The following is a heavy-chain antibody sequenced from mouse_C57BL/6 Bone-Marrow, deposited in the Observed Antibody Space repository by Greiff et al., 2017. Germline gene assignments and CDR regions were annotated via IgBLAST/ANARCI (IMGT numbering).Heavy chain of an antibody. J-gene: IGHJ4*01. CDR1: GYTFTDYA. D-gene: IGHD1-2*01. CDR3: PLLRYAMDY. V-gene: IGHV1-67*01. Sequence: VQLLQSGPDLVRPGVSVKISCTGSGYTFTDYAMHWVKQSHAKSLEWIGVISTYYGDASYNQKFKDTATMTVDNSSSTAYMELARLTSEDSAVYYCPLLRYAMDYWGQGTSVTVSS. CDR2: ISTYYGDA.